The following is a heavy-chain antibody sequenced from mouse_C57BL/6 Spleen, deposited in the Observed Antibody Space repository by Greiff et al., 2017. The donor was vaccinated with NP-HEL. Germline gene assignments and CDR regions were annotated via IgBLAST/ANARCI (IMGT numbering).Heavy chain of an antibody. CDR3: ARGLLRWNYFDY. CDR2: IRLKSDNYAT. J-gene: IGHJ2*01. Sequence: EVQVVESGGGLVQPGGSMKLSCVASGFTFSNYWMNWVRQSPEKGLEWVAQIRLKSDNYATHYAESVKGRFTISRDDSKSSVYLQMNNLRAEDTGIYYCARGLLRWNYFDYWGQGTTLTVSS. V-gene: IGHV6-3*01. D-gene: IGHD1-1*01. CDR1: GFTFSNYW.